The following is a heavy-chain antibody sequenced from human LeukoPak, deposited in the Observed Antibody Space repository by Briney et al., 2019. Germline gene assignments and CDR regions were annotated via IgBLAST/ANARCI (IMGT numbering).Heavy chain of an antibody. Sequence: ASVKVSCKASGYTFTGYYMHWVRQAPGQGPEWMGWINPNSGGTNYAQKFQGRVTMTRDTSISTAYTELSRLRSDDTAVYYCAREWLGYCSSTSCSGFDYWGQGTLVTVSS. CDR3: AREWLGYCSSTSCSGFDY. D-gene: IGHD2-2*01. CDR1: GYTFTGYY. V-gene: IGHV1-2*02. CDR2: INPNSGGT. J-gene: IGHJ4*02.